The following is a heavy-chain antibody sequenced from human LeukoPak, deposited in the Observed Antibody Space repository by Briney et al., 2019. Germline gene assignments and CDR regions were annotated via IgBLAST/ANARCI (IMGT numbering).Heavy chain of an antibody. V-gene: IGHV1-69*04. CDR1: GGTFSSYA. CDR3: ARVDYDSSGVDY. D-gene: IGHD3-22*01. J-gene: IGHJ4*01. CDR2: IIPILGIA. Sequence: EASVKVSCKASGGTFSSYAISWVRQAPGQGLEWMGRIIPILGIANYAQKFQGRVTITADKSTSTAYMELSSLRSEDTAVYYCARVDYDSSGVDYWGQEPWSPPPQ.